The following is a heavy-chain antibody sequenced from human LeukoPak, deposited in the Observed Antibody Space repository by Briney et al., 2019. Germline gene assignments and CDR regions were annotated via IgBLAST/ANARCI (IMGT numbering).Heavy chain of an antibody. CDR2: ISGSGGST. V-gene: IGHV3-23*01. D-gene: IGHD3-22*01. CDR3: AAPCDSSGYCPFYFDY. J-gene: IGHJ4*02. Sequence: GGSLRLSCAASVFTFSSYSMSWVRQAPGKGLEWVSAISGSGGSTYYADSVKGRFTISRDNSKNTLYLQMNSLRAEDTAVYYCAAPCDSSGYCPFYFDYWGQGTLVTVSS. CDR1: VFTFSSYS.